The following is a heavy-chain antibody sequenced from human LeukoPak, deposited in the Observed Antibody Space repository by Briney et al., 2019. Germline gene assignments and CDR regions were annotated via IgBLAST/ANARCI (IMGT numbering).Heavy chain of an antibody. J-gene: IGHJ4*02. CDR2: IYHSGST. Sequence: PSETLSLTCAVSGGSISSSNWWSWVRQPPGKGLEWIGEIYHSGSTNYNPSLKSRVTISVDKSKNQFSLKLSSVTAADTAVYYCARAVWIQLWGGIYYFDYWGQGTLVTVSS. D-gene: IGHD5-18*01. CDR1: GGSISSSNW. V-gene: IGHV4-4*02. CDR3: ARAVWIQLWGGIYYFDY.